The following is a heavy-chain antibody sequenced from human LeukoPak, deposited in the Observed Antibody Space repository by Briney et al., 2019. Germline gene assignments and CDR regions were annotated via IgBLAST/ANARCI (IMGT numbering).Heavy chain of an antibody. J-gene: IGHJ4*02. CDR3: AKDAAANYYGSGSYYTSDY. Sequence: GGSLRLSCAASGFTFSNYAMSWVRQAPGKGLQWVSSISATGGSTYYADSVKGRSTVSRDNSKNTLYLQMNSLRAEDTALYYCAKDAAANYYGSGSYYTSDYWAREPWSPSPQ. V-gene: IGHV3-23*01. CDR2: ISATGGST. CDR1: GFTFSNYA. D-gene: IGHD3-10*01.